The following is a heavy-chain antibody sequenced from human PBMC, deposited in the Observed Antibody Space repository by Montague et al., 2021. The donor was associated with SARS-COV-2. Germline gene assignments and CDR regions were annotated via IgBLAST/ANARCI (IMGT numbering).Heavy chain of an antibody. D-gene: IGHD2-15*01. Sequence: SETLSLTCTVSGASISSSENSWGWIRQSPGKGLEWFGSIFYSGTTYFNPSLRSRIAISVDTSKNQFSLSLRSVTAVDTSVYFCVRHGGSSWLVSWGQGTLVIVSS. J-gene: IGHJ5*01. CDR1: GASISSSENS. CDR3: VRHGGSSWLVS. CDR2: IFYSGTT. V-gene: IGHV4-39*01.